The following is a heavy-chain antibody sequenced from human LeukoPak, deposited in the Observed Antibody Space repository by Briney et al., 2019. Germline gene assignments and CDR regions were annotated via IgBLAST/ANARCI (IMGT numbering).Heavy chain of an antibody. J-gene: IGHJ5*02. CDR2: IYYSGST. V-gene: IGHV4-39*07. CDR1: GGSISSSLYY. Sequence: SETLSLTCTVSGGSISSSLYYWGWIRQPPGKGLEWIVSIYYSGSTYDNPSLKSRVTISVDTSKNQFSLKLSSVTAADTAVYYCARAYCSGGSCYATAPTLGFGPWGQGTLVTVSS. CDR3: ARAYCSGGSCYATAPTLGFGP. D-gene: IGHD2-15*01.